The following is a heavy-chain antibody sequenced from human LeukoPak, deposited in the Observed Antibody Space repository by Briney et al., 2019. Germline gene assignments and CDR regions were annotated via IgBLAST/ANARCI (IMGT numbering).Heavy chain of an antibody. CDR1: GGSFSGYY. CDR2: INHSGST. Sequence: SETLSLTCAVYGGSFSGYYWSWIRQPPGKGLEWIGEINHSGSTNYNPSLKSRVTISVDTSKNQFSLKLSSVTAADTAVYYCARGIRPRYCSSTSCYFWFDPWGQGTLVTVSS. D-gene: IGHD2-2*01. J-gene: IGHJ5*02. V-gene: IGHV4-34*01. CDR3: ARGIRPRYCSSTSCYFWFDP.